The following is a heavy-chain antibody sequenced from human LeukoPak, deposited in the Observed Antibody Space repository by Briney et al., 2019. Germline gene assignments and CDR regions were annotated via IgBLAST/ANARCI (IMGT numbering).Heavy chain of an antibody. V-gene: IGHV1-8*01. J-gene: IGHJ4*02. CDR2: MNPNSGNT. D-gene: IGHD3-22*01. Sequence: ASVKVSCKASGYTFTSYDINWVRQATGQGLEWMGWMNPNSGNTGYAQKLQGRVTMTRNTSISTAYMELSSLRSEDTAVYYCARGPAWGDYYDSSGYIDYWGQGTLVTVSS. CDR3: ARGPAWGDYYDSSGYIDY. CDR1: GYTFTSYD.